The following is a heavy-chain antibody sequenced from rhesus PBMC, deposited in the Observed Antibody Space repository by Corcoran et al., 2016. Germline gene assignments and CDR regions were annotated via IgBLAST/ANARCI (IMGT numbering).Heavy chain of an antibody. CDR1: GGSISSSNW. Sequence: GPGLVKSSETLSLTCAVSGGSISSSNWWSWIRQSPGKGLEWIGYIYGGSGSTSYNPSLKSRVTISTDTSKNQFSLKLSSVTAADTAVYYCARRLATVTLSYFDYWGQGVLVTVSS. CDR3: ARRLATVTLSYFDY. V-gene: IGHV4S7*01. D-gene: IGHD5-36*02. CDR2: IYGGSGST. J-gene: IGHJ4*01.